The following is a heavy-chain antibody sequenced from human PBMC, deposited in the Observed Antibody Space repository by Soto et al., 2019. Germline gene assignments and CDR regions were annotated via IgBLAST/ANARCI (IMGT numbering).Heavy chain of an antibody. V-gene: IGHV3-23*01. CDR3: AKTMRDYDSSGYFVNS. Sequence: EVQLLESGGGLVQPGGSLRLSCAGSGFTFSNYAMSWVRQPPGKGLDWVSSISGSGGSTYYTDSVKGRFTISRDNSKNTLVLQMNSLRAEDTAVYFCAKTMRDYDSSGYFVNSWGQGTLVTVSS. J-gene: IGHJ4*02. CDR1: GFTFSNYA. D-gene: IGHD3-22*01. CDR2: ISGSGGST.